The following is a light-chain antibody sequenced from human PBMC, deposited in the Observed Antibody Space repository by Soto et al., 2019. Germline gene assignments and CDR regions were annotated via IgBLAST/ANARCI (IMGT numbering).Light chain of an antibody. CDR3: QQYNKWPPAYT. CDR1: QSVSSN. J-gene: IGKJ2*01. CDR2: GAS. V-gene: IGKV3-15*01. Sequence: EIVMTQSPATLSVSPGERATLSCRASQSVSSNLAWYQQKPGQAPRLLIYGASTRATGIPARFSGSGSGAEFTLTISSLQSEDFAVYYCQQYNKWPPAYTVGQGTKLEIK.